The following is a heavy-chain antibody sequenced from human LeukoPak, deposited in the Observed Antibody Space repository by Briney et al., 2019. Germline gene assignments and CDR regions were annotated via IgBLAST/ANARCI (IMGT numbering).Heavy chain of an antibody. CDR2: INHSGST. V-gene: IGHV4-34*01. CDR3: ARGPGVYDYVWGSYRYDY. CDR1: GGSSSGYY. D-gene: IGHD3-16*02. Sequence: SETLSLTCAVYGGSSSGYYWSWIRQPPGKGLEWIGEINHSGSTNYNPSLKSRVTISVDTSKNQFSLKLSSVTAADTAVYYCARGPGVYDYVWGSYRYDYWGQGTLVTVSS. J-gene: IGHJ4*02.